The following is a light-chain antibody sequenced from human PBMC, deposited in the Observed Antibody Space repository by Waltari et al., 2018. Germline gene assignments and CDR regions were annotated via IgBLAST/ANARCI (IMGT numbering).Light chain of an antibody. CDR1: QSISNY. Sequence: DIQMTQSPSSLSASVGDRVTITCRASQSISNYLNWYQQKPGRAPKILIYAASSLQSGVPSRFSGSGSGTDFTLTISSLQPEDFATYYCQQSSNTPKTFGQGTRLEIK. CDR2: AAS. V-gene: IGKV1-39*01. J-gene: IGKJ5*01. CDR3: QQSSNTPKT.